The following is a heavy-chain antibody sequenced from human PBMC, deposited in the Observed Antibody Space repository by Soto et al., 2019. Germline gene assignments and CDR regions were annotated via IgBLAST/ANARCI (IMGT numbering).Heavy chain of an antibody. V-gene: IGHV2-5*02. D-gene: IGHD2-2*01. CDR3: AHVGCTSCYNWFDP. Sequence: QITLKESGPTLVKPTQTLTLTCTFSGFSLSTSGVGVGWIRQPPGKALEWLALIHWDDDKRYSPSLKSRLTITKDTSKNQGVLTMTNMDPVDTATYYCAHVGCTSCYNWFDPWGQGTLVTVSS. CDR2: IHWDDDK. CDR1: GFSLSTSGVG. J-gene: IGHJ5*02.